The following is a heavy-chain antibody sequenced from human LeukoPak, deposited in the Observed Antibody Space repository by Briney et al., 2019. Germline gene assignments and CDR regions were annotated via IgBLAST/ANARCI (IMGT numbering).Heavy chain of an antibody. V-gene: IGHV4-34*01. CDR3: ATRGGYCSGGSCYHFDY. D-gene: IGHD2-15*01. J-gene: IGHJ4*02. CDR2: INHSGST. CDR1: GVSFSGYY. Sequence: SETLSLTCAVYGVSFSGYYWSWIRQPPGKGLEWIGEINHSGSTNYNPSLKSRVTISVDTSKNQFSLKLSSVTAADTAVYYCATRGGYCSGGSCYHFDYWGQGTLVTVSS.